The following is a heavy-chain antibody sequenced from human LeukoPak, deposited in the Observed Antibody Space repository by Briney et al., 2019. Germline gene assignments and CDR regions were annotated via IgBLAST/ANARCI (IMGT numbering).Heavy chain of an antibody. CDR3: ARGVEMAPTGKYYFDY. D-gene: IGHD5-24*01. CDR2: INHSGST. CDR1: GGSFSGYY. Sequence: SETLSLTCAVYGGSFSGYYWSWFRQPPGKGLEWIGEINHSGSTNYNPSLKSRVTISVDTSKNQFSLKLSSVTAADTAVYYCARGVEMAPTGKYYFDYWGQGTLVTVSS. V-gene: IGHV4-34*01. J-gene: IGHJ4*02.